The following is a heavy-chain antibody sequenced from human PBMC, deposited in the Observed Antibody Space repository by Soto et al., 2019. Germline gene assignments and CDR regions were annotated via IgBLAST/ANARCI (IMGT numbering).Heavy chain of an antibody. CDR2: ISGYNGNT. CDR1: GYIFSNYG. J-gene: IGHJ5*02. D-gene: IGHD2-2*01. V-gene: IGHV1-18*01. CDR3: ARDEVPAANWLDP. Sequence: ASVKVSCKDSGYIFSNYGITWVRQAPGQGLEWMGWISGYNGNTNYAQKLQGRVTMTTDTSSSTAYMELRSLRSDDTAVYYCARDEVPAANWLDPWGQGTLVTVSS.